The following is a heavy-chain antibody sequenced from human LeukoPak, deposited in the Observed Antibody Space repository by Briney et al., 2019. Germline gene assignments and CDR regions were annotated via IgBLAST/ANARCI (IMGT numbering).Heavy chain of an antibody. CDR3: ARTRSCSSTSCYVDY. D-gene: IGHD2-2*01. CDR1: GFTFSSYA. CDR2: ISGSGEST. J-gene: IGHJ4*02. V-gene: IGHV3-23*01. Sequence: GGSLRLSCAASGFTFSSYAMSWVRQAPGTGLGWVSGISGSGESTYYADSVKGRFTISRDNSKNTLYLQMNSLRAEDTAVYYCARTRSCSSTSCYVDYWGQGTLVTVSS.